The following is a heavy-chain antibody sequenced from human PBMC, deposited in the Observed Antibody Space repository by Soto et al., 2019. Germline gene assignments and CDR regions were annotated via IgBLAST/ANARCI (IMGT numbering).Heavy chain of an antibody. CDR2: IRSKAYGGTT. CDR3: TRDPEVYSYGNGHYYYYGMDV. D-gene: IGHD5-18*01. V-gene: IGHV3-49*03. J-gene: IGHJ6*02. CDR1: GFTFGDYA. Sequence: PGGSLRLSCTASGFTFGDYAMSWFRQAPGKGLEWVGFIRSKAYGGTTEYAASVKGRFTISRDDSKSIAYLQMNSLKTEDTAVYYCTRDPEVYSYGNGHYYYYGMDVWGQGTTVTVSS.